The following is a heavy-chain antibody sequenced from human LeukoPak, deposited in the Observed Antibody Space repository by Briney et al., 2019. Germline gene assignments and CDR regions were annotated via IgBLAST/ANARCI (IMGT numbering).Heavy chain of an antibody. CDR1: GFTFSSSG. J-gene: IGHJ4*02. Sequence: PGGSLRLSCAASGFTFSSSGMHWVRQAPGKGLEWVTFMRYDGSNKYYADSVKGRFAISRDNSKNTLYLQMNSLRAEDTAVYYCAIDGVAIADMWGQGTLVTVS. CDR2: MRYDGSNK. D-gene: IGHD2-2*01. CDR3: AIDGVAIADM. V-gene: IGHV3-30*02.